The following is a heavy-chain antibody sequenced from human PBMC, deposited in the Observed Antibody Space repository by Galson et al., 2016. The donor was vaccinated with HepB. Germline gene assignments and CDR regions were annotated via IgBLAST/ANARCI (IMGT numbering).Heavy chain of an antibody. Sequence: SVKVSCKASGYTFTRSSFTWVRQAPGRGLEWMGWISADNANTNYAQKFRDRVTMTTDTSTSTASMELRSLISDDTAVYYCARGGFLGVNGMDIRGQGTTVTVSS. CDR3: ARGGFLGVNGMDI. CDR2: ISADNANT. D-gene: IGHD3-10*01. J-gene: IGHJ6*02. V-gene: IGHV1-18*01. CDR1: GYTFTRSS.